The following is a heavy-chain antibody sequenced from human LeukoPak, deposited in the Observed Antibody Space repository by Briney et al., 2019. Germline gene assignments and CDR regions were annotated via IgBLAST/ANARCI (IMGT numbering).Heavy chain of an antibody. D-gene: IGHD2-2*01. CDR3: AREYCSSTSCSIFDY. Sequence: GRSLRLSCAASGFTFDDYAMHWVRQAPGKGLVWVSRINSDGSSTSYADSVKGRFTISRDNAKNTLYLQMNSLRAEDTAVYYCAREYCSSTSCSIFDYWGQGTLVTVSS. V-gene: IGHV3-74*01. CDR2: INSDGSST. CDR1: GFTFDDYA. J-gene: IGHJ4*02.